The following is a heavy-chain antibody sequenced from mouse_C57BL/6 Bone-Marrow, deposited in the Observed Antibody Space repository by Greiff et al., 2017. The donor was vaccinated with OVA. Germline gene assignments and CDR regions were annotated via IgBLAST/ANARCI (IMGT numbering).Heavy chain of an antibody. CDR2: ISNGGGST. V-gene: IGHV5-12*01. J-gene: IGHJ2*01. CDR1: GFTFSDYY. D-gene: IGHD2-5*01. CDR3: ARRNYYSNLGYYFDY. Sequence: EVKRVESGGGLVQPGGSLKLSCAASGFTFSDYYMYWVRQTPEKRLEWVAYISNGGGSTYYPDTVKGRFTISRDNAKNTLYLQMSRLKSEDTAMYYCARRNYYSNLGYYFDYWGQGTTLTVSS.